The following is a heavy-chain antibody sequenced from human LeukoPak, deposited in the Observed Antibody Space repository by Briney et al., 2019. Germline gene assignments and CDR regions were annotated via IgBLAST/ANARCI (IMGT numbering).Heavy chain of an antibody. CDR1: GFTFSNYA. CDR2: IRTSGST. J-gene: IGHJ4*02. CDR3: AKPERYGTTWYGRVDY. Sequence: GESLKISCGASGFTFSNYAMSWVRQASGKGLEWVSAIRTSGSTYYADSVKGRFTISRDNPKNTLYLQMNSLRGEDTAVYYCAKPERYGTTWYGRVDYWGQGTLVTVSS. V-gene: IGHV3-23*01. D-gene: IGHD6-13*01.